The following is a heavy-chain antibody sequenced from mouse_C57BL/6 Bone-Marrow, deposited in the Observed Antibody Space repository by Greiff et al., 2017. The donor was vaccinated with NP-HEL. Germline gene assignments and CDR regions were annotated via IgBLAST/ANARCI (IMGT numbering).Heavy chain of an antibody. V-gene: IGHV5-12*01. CDR1: GFTFSDYY. CDR3: ARHRDGWNYFDY. CDR2: ISNGGGST. Sequence: EVKLVESGGGLVQPGGSLKLSCAASGFTFSDYYMYWVRQTPEKRLEWVAYISNGGGSTYYPDTVKGRFTISRDNAKNTLYLQMSRLKSEDTAMYYCARHRDGWNYFDYWGQGTTLTVSS. J-gene: IGHJ2*01. D-gene: IGHD2-3*01.